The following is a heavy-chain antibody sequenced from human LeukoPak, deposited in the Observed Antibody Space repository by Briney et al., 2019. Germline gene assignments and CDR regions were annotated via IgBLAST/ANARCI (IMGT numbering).Heavy chain of an antibody. V-gene: IGHV3-23*01. CDR3: AKDTSIGRYCTNGVCSPFDY. CDR2: ISDSGGST. D-gene: IGHD2-8*01. Sequence: GGSLRLSCGASGLSLSNYAMSWVRQAPGKGLEWVSAISDSGGSTYDADSVKGRFTISRDNSKNTLYLQMNSLRAEDTAVYYCAKDTSIGRYCTNGVCSPFDYWGQGTLVTVSS. J-gene: IGHJ4*02. CDR1: GLSLSNYA.